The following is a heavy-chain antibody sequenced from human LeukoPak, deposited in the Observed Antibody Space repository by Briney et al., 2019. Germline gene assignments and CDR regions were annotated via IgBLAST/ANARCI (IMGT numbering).Heavy chain of an antibody. CDR3: ARRGPYSGSYWNWFDP. D-gene: IGHD1-26*01. V-gene: IGHV4-34*01. Sequence: PSETLSPTCAVSGGSFSGYYWSWIRQPPGKGLEWIGEINHSGSTNYNPSLKSRVTISVDTSKNQFSLKLSSVTAADTAVYYCARRGPYSGSYWNWFDPWGQGTLVTVSS. J-gene: IGHJ5*02. CDR1: GGSFSGYY. CDR2: INHSGST.